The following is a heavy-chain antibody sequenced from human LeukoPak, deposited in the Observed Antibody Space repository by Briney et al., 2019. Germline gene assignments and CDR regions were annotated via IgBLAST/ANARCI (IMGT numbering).Heavy chain of an antibody. CDR1: GFTFSSYA. V-gene: IGHV3-23*01. D-gene: IGHD1-26*01. CDR2: ISSSGGST. CDR3: AKDIVSGSYYYFDY. J-gene: IGHJ4*02. Sequence: GGSLRLSCATSGFTFSSYAMSWVRQAPGKGLEWVSAISSSGGSTYYADSVKGRVTISRDNSKNTLYLQMDSLRADDTAVYYCAKDIVSGSYYYFDYWGQGTLVTVSS.